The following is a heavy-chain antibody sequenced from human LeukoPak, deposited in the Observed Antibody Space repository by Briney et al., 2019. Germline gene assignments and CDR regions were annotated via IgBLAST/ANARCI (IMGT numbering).Heavy chain of an antibody. J-gene: IGHJ4*02. D-gene: IGHD4-17*01. CDR2: IQYDGSNK. Sequence: GGSLRLSCAASGFTFSSYGMHWVRQAPGKGLEWVTFIQYDGSNKYYADSVKGRFTISRDNSKNTLFLQMNSLRSEDTAVYYCARASVTPGGLFDYWGQGTLVTVSS. V-gene: IGHV3-30*02. CDR1: GFTFSSYG. CDR3: ARASVTPGGLFDY.